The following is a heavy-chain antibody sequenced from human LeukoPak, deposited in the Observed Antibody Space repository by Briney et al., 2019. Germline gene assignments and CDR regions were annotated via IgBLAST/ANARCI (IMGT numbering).Heavy chain of an antibody. Sequence: GGSLRLSCAASGFTFDDYAMHWVRQAPGKGLEWVSGISWNSGSIGYADSVKGRFTISKDNAKNSLYLQMNSLRAEDTALYYCAKGRYYYDSSGLGFREYYFDYWGQGTLVTVSS. V-gene: IGHV3-9*01. CDR2: ISWNSGSI. D-gene: IGHD3-22*01. CDR1: GFTFDDYA. CDR3: AKGRYYYDSSGLGFREYYFDY. J-gene: IGHJ4*02.